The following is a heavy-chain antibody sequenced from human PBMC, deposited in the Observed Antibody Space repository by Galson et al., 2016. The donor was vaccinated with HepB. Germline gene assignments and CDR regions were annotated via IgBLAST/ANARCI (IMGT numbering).Heavy chain of an antibody. V-gene: IGHV4-34*01. CDR3: ATTSLYHWNEYGVDF. CDR2: INHSGAT. CDR1: GVSFSGYY. D-gene: IGHD3-16*02. Sequence: SETLSLTCAVYGVSFSGYYWSWIRQPPGKGLEWVGVINHSGATNYNPSLKSRVTISVDTSKNHFSLKLSSVTAADTAVYYCATTSLYHWNEYGVDFWGQGTLVTVSS. J-gene: IGHJ4*02.